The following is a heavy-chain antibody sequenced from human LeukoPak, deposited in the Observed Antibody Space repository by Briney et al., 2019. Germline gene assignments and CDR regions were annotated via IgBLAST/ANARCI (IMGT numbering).Heavy chain of an antibody. J-gene: IGHJ3*01. Sequence: ASVKVSCKASGYTFTDYGIHWVRQAPGQGLEWMSWGSTFNGHRLYGQRFQGRVTMTTDPSTTTVYMELTSLTSDDTALYYCARDAVRARAFDVWGQGTMVTVSS. D-gene: IGHD4-17*01. CDR1: GYTFTDYG. CDR2: GSTFNGHR. CDR3: ARDAVRARAFDV. V-gene: IGHV1-18*01.